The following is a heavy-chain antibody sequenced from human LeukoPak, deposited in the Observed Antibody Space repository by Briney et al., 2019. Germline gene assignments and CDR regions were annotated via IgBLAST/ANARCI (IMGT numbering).Heavy chain of an antibody. CDR2: INYDNRTI. J-gene: IGHJ2*01. Sequence: GGSLRLSCATSGLTFSNFAMNWVRQAPGKGLEWISYINYDNRTIYYADSVKGRFVISRDSAKKSVFLHLNSLRAEDTAVYSCATASYYDTSGFKSYWYFDIWGRGTLVTVSS. D-gene: IGHD3-22*01. CDR1: GLTFSNFA. CDR3: ATASYYDTSGFKSYWYFDI. V-gene: IGHV3-48*01.